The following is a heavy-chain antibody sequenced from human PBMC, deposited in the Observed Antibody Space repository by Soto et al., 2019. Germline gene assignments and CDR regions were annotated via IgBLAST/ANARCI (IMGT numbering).Heavy chain of an antibody. Sequence: EVQLVESGGGLVQPGGSLRLSCAASGFTFSSYGMNWVRQAPGKGLEWVSDISSSSTTIYYADSVKGRFTIFRDNAKNSLYLQLNSLRDEDTAVYYCARSPYYYDSSNYYGYWGQGTLVTVSS. D-gene: IGHD3-22*01. CDR1: GFTFSSYG. CDR3: ARSPYYYDSSNYYGY. CDR2: ISSSSTTI. V-gene: IGHV3-48*02. J-gene: IGHJ4*02.